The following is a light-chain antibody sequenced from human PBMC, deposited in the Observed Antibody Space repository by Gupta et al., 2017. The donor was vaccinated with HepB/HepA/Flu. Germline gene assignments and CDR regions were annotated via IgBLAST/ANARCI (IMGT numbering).Light chain of an antibody. CDR3: MQALQTPWT. CDR2: LNS. V-gene: IGKV2-28*01. CDR1: QSLLHSNGYNY. Sequence: EIVMTQSPLSLPVTPGEPASISCRSSQSLLHSNGYNYLDWYLQKPGQSPQLLIYLNSNRASGVPDRFSGSGSGTDFTLKISSVEAEDVGVYYCMQALQTPWTFGQGTKVEIK. J-gene: IGKJ1*01.